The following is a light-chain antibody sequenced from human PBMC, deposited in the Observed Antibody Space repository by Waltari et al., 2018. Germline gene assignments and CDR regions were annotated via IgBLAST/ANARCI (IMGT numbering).Light chain of an antibody. CDR1: QSVSNS. V-gene: IGKV3D-15*01. CDR3: QQYNNWPPIT. CDR2: SAS. Sequence: EIVMTQSPPTLSVSPGERATLSCRASQSVSNSLAWYQHRPGRAHRLLIHSASTRAPGIPARFSGSGSETEFTLTISNLQSEDFALYYCQQYNNWPPITFGQGTRLEIK. J-gene: IGKJ5*01.